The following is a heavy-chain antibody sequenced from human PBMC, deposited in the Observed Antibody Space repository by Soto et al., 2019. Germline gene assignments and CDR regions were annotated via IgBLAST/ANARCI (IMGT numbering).Heavy chain of an antibody. CDR3: ARAVTTVGDLIDY. CDR1: GGSISSGGYS. V-gene: IGHV4-30-2*01. D-gene: IGHD4-17*01. J-gene: IGHJ4*02. CDR2: IYHSGST. Sequence: SETLSLTCAVSGGSISSGGYSWSWIRQPPGKGLEWIGYIYHSGSTYYNPSLKSRVTISVDRSKNQFSLKLSSVTAADTAVYYCARAVTTVGDLIDYWGQGTLVTVSS.